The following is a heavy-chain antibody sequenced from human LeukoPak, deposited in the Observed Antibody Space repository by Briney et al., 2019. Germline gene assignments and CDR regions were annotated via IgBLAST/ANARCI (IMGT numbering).Heavy chain of an antibody. V-gene: IGHV3-30*04. CDR3: ARGGPLGDTNRFDF. CDR1: GSTFASYA. J-gene: IGHJ4*02. D-gene: IGHD1-14*01. CDR2: LAYDGTNK. Sequence: GGSLRLSCAASGSTFASYAMHWVRQPPGKGLEWVTLLAYDGTNKQYADSVKGRFTISRDNSQNTVDLQMDSLRAEDTAVYYCARGGPLGDTNRFDFWGQGILVTVSS.